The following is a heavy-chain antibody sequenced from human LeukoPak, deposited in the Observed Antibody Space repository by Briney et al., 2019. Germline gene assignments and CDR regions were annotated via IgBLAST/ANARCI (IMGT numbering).Heavy chain of an antibody. CDR2: ISYDGSSK. Sequence: PGRSLRLSCAASGFTFSSYAMHWVRQAPGKGLEWVAVISYDGSSKYYADSVKGRFTISRDNSKNTLYLQMNSLRAEDTAVYYCARGQARGYSYGYFAGDFDYWGQGTLVTVSS. CDR1: GFTFSSYA. J-gene: IGHJ4*02. D-gene: IGHD5-18*01. V-gene: IGHV3-30*04. CDR3: ARGQARGYSYGYFAGDFDY.